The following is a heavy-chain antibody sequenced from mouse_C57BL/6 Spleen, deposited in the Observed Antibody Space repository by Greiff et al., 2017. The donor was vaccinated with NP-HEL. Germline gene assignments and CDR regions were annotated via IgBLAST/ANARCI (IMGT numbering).Heavy chain of an antibody. D-gene: IGHD2-3*01. V-gene: IGHV1-55*01. CDR3: ARGPNDTYAMDY. CDR2: IYPGSGST. CDR1: GYTFTSYW. Sequence: QVQLQQSGAELVKPGASVKMSCKASGYTFTSYWITWVKQRPGQGLEWIGDIYPGSGSTNYNEKFKSKATLTVDTSSSTAYMQLSSLTSEDSAVYYCARGPNDTYAMDYWGQGTSVTVSS. J-gene: IGHJ4*01.